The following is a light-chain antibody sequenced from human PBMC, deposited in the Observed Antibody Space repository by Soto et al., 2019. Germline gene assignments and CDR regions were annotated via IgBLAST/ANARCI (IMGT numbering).Light chain of an antibody. CDR3: AAWDDSRSGNVV. V-gene: IGLV1-47*01. Sequence: QSVLTQPPSASGTPGQRVTISCSGSSSNLGSNYVYWYQQLPGTAPKLLIYRNNQRPSGVPDRFSGSKSGTSASLAISGLRSEDEADYYCAAWDDSRSGNVVFGEGTKLTVL. CDR2: RNN. J-gene: IGLJ2*01. CDR1: SSNLGSNY.